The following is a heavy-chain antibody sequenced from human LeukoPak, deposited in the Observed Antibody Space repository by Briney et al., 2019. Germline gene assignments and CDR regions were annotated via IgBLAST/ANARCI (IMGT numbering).Heavy chain of an antibody. V-gene: IGHV3-30*02. J-gene: IGHJ4*02. CDR3: AKDGLRPQKYYFEN. CDR2: IQFDGSDK. CDR1: GLRFSSYA. Sequence: GGSLRLSCAASGLRFSSYAMHWVRQAPGRGLQWVAFIQFDGSDKYYADSVKGRFTISRDNSKNTLYLQMNSLRTDDTAVYYCAKDGLRPQKYYFENWGQGTLVTVSS.